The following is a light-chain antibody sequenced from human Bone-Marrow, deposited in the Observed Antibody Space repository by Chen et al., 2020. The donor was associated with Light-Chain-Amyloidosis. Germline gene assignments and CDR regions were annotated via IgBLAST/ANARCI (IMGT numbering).Light chain of an antibody. CDR1: DLPTKY. Sequence: SYELTQPPSVSVSPGQTARITCSGDDLPTKYAYWYQQKPGQAPVLVIHRDTERPWGISERFSGSSLGTTATLTISGVQAEDEADYHCQSADSSGTYAVIFGGGTKLTVL. CDR2: RDT. J-gene: IGLJ2*01. V-gene: IGLV3-25*03. CDR3: QSADSSGTYAVI.